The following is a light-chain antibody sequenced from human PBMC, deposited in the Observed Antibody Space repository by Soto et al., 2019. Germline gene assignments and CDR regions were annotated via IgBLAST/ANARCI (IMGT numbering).Light chain of an antibody. CDR2: RAS. V-gene: IGKV3-15*01. J-gene: IGKJ1*01. CDR3: QQYNFWPRT. CDR1: QSVRDN. Sequence: EILLTQSPSTLAVSPGEGATLSCRASQSVRDNLAWYQQKPGQAPRLLIYRASTRATGVPARFSGSGSGTEFTLTISSLQSEDVSVYFCQQYNFWPRTFGQGTKVDIK.